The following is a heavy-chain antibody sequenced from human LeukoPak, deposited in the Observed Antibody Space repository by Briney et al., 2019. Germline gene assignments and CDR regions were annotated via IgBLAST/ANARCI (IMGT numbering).Heavy chain of an antibody. CDR1: DGSICNYY. CDR2: ICTRGTT. Sequence: SETLSLTCTVSDGSICNYYWSWIRQPAGKGLEWIGRICTRGTTNYNPSLKSRVTMSVDTSKNHFSLNLDSVTAADTAVYYCARDVRRSSSSANSYYYYMDVWGKGTTVTVSS. V-gene: IGHV4-4*07. CDR3: ARDVRRSSSSANSYYYYMDV. D-gene: IGHD6-6*01. J-gene: IGHJ6*03.